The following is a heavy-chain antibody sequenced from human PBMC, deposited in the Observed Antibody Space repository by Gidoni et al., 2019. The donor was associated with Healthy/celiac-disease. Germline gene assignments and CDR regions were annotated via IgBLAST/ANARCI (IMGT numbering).Heavy chain of an antibody. J-gene: IGHJ4*02. CDR2: INPSGGST. CDR3: APTLAVDGPLDY. V-gene: IGHV1-46*01. Sequence: QVQLVQSGAEVKKPGASVKVSCKASGYTFTSYYMHWVRQAPGQGLEWMGIINPSGGSTSYAQKFQGRVTMTRDTSTSTVYMELSSLRSEDTAVYYCAPTLAVDGPLDYWGQGTLVTVSS. D-gene: IGHD6-19*01. CDR1: GYTFTSYY.